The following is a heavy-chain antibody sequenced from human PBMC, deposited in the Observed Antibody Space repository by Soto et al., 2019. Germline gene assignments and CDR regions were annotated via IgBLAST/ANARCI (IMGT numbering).Heavy chain of an antibody. Sequence: QVQLQESGPGLVKPSQTLSLTCTVSGGSISSGGYYWSWIRQHPGKGLEWIGYIYYSGSTYYNPSLKSRVTISVDTSKNQFSLKLSSVTAADTAVYYCARDHAYYYGSGDPNWFDPWGQGTLVTVSS. CDR3: ARDHAYYYGSGDPNWFDP. CDR2: IYYSGST. J-gene: IGHJ5*02. V-gene: IGHV4-31*03. CDR1: GGSISSGGYY. D-gene: IGHD3-10*01.